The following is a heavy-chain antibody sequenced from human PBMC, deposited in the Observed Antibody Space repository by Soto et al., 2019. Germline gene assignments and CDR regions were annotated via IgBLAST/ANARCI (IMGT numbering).Heavy chain of an antibody. CDR2: TYYRSKWYN. J-gene: IGHJ6*02. V-gene: IGHV6-1*01. CDR1: GDSVSSNSAA. Sequence: PSQTLSLTCAFSGDSVSSNSAAWNWIRQSPSRGLEWLGRTYYRSKWYNDYAVSVKSRITINPDTSKNQFSLQLNSMTPEDTAVYYCARGGPSSSWYGHYYYGMVVWGQGTTVTVSS. CDR3: ARGGPSSSWYGHYYYGMVV. D-gene: IGHD6-13*01.